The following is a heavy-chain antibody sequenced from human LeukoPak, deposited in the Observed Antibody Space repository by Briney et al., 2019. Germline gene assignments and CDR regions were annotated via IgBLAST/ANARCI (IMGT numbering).Heavy chain of an antibody. CDR2: IKQDGSEK. D-gene: IGHD3-10*01. CDR3: ASIWFGGFDY. Sequence: GGSLRLSCAASGFTFDTSWMSWVRQAPGRGLEWVANIKQDGSEKYYVDSVRGRFTISRDNAKNSLYLQMNSLRAEDTAVYYCASIWFGGFDYWGQGTLVTVSS. CDR1: GFTFDTSW. J-gene: IGHJ4*02. V-gene: IGHV3-7*01.